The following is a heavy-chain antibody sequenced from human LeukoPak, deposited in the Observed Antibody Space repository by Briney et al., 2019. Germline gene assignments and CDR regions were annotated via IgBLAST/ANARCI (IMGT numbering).Heavy chain of an antibody. J-gene: IGHJ5*02. Sequence: ASVKVSCKASGYTFTSYGISWVRQAPGQGLEWMGWISAYNGNTNYAQKLQGRVTITRDTSASTAYMELSSLRSEDTAVYYCARVPYSGTIFDPWGQGTLVTVSS. CDR2: ISAYNGNT. CDR1: GYTFTSYG. V-gene: IGHV1-18*01. D-gene: IGHD1-26*01. CDR3: ARVPYSGTIFDP.